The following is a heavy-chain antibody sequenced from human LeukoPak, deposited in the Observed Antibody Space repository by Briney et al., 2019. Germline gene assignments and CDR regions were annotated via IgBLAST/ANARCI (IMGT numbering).Heavy chain of an antibody. J-gene: IGHJ3*02. CDR3: ARAGAYDFWSGYGDAFDI. V-gene: IGHV1-8*03. CDR1: GYTFTSYD. CDR2: MNPNSGNT. D-gene: IGHD3-3*01. Sequence: ASVKVSCKASGYTFTSYDINWVRQATGQGLEWMGWMNPNSGNTGYAQKFQGRVTITRNTSISTAYMELSSLRSEDTAVYYCARAGAYDFWSGYGDAFDIWGQGTMVTVSS.